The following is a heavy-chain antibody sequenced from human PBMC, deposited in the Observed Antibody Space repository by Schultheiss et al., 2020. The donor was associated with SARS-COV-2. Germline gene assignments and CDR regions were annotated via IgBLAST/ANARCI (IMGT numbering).Heavy chain of an antibody. CDR3: AKVSVTGLISDIYYFDY. Sequence: ASVKVSCKASGYTFTSYYMHWVRQAPGQGLEWMGIINPSGGSTSYAQKFQGRVTMTEDTSTDTAYMELSSLRSEDTAVYYCAKVSVTGLISDIYYFDYWGQGTPVTVSS. D-gene: IGHD6-19*01. J-gene: IGHJ4*02. CDR1: GYTFTSYY. V-gene: IGHV1-46*01. CDR2: INPSGGST.